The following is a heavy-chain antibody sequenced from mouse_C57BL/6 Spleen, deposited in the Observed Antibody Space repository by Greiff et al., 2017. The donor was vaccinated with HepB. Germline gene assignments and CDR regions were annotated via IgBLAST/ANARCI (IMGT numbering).Heavy chain of an antibody. CDR2: IRNKANGYTT. CDR3: ARLATTPHFAIAS. J-gene: IGHJ4*01. V-gene: IGHV7-3*01. CDR1: GFTFTDYY. D-gene: IGHD2-5*01. Sequence: EVQGVGSAGGLGQPGGSLSLACAASGFTFTDYYMSWVRQPPGKALEWLGFIRNKANGYTTEYSASVKGRFTISRDNSQSILYLQMNALRAEDSATYYCARLATTPHFAIASLGRATSVPVSS.